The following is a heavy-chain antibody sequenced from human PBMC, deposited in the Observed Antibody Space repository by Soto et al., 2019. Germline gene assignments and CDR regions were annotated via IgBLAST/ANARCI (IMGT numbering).Heavy chain of an antibody. D-gene: IGHD3-22*01. CDR3: ARTSYDSSGTAADP. CDR1: GGSISSGGYS. CDR2: IYYSGST. J-gene: IGHJ5*02. Sequence: QVQLQESGPGLVKPSQPLSLTCTVSGGSISSGGYSWRWIRQHPGQGLEWIGYIYYSGSTDYNPSLKSRVTISVDTSKNQFSLKLSPVTAADTAVYYCARTSYDSSGTAADPWGQGTLVTVSS. V-gene: IGHV4-31*03.